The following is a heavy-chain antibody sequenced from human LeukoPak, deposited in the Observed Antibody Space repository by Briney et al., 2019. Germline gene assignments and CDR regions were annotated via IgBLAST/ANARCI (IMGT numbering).Heavy chain of an antibody. CDR1: GFTFSSYS. J-gene: IGHJ4*02. Sequence: GGSLRLSCAASGFTFSSYSMNWVRQAPGKGLEWVSSISSSSSYIYYADSVKGRFTISRDNAKNPLYLQMNSLRAEDTAVYYCARDGLAAEYFDYWGQGTLVTVSS. D-gene: IGHD6-13*01. CDR2: ISSSSSYI. V-gene: IGHV3-21*01. CDR3: ARDGLAAEYFDY.